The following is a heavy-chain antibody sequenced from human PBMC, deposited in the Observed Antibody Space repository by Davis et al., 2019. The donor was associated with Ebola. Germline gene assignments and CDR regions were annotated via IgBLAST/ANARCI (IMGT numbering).Heavy chain of an antibody. D-gene: IGHD5-12*01. CDR2: VSHGGDT. CDR1: GGSLSGYY. J-gene: IGHJ6*02. V-gene: IGHV4-34*01. Sequence: PSETLSLTCTVNGGSLSGYYWSWIRQPPGKGLEWIGEVSHGGDTNINPSLRSRVSVSVEASKNQFSLILTSVTAADTAVYYCARTHRGYVHYTSYYKGMDVWGQGTTVTVSS. CDR3: ARTHRGYVHYTSYYKGMDV.